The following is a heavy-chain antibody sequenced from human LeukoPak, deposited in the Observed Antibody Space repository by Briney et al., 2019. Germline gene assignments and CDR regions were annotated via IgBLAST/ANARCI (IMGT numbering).Heavy chain of an antibody. CDR1: GGSISSSDYY. D-gene: IGHD1-26*01. J-gene: IGHJ4*02. CDR3: AREVVSVEGAGYYFDS. V-gene: IGHV4-31*03. CDR2: IYYSGST. Sequence: PSETLSLTCTVSGGSISSSDYYWTWIRQHPGKGLEWIGYIYYSGSTSHNPSLKSRVTISVDTSKKQFSLNLTSVTAADTAVYKCAREVVSVEGAGYYFDSWGQGILVTVSS.